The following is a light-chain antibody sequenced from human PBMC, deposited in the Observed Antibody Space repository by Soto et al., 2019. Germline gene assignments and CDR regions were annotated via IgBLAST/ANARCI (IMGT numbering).Light chain of an antibody. CDR2: EVS. CDR1: SSDVGGYNY. Sequence: QAVVTQPPSASGSPGQSVTISCTGTSSDVGGYNYVSWYQQYPGKAPKLMIYEVSKRPSGVPDRFSGSKSGNTASLTVSGLQAEDEADYYCSSYAGSNNFDVFGTGTKLTVL. CDR3: SSYAGSNNFDV. V-gene: IGLV2-8*01. J-gene: IGLJ1*01.